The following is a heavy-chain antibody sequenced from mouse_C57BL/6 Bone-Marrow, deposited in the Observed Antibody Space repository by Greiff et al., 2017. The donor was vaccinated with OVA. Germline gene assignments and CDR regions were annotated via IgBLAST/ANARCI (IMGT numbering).Heavy chain of an antibody. D-gene: IGHD2-3*01. Sequence: EVKLVESGGGLVQPGGSLKLSCAASGFTFSDYYMYLVRQTPEKRLEWVAYISNGGGSTYYPDTVKGRFTISRDNAKNTLYLQMSRLKSEDTAMYYCARQGYDGYYEEMDYWGQGTSVTVSS. V-gene: IGHV5-12*01. J-gene: IGHJ4*01. CDR3: ARQGYDGYYEEMDY. CDR1: GFTFSDYY. CDR2: ISNGGGST.